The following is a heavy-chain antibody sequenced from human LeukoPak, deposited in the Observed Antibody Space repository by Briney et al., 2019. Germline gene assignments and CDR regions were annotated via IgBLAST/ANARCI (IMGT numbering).Heavy chain of an antibody. CDR3: AKGSGQYGAYDSSGLDH. Sequence: GRSLRLSCAASGFTFDDYAMHWVRQAPGKGLEWVSGISWNGGRIGYADSVKGRFAISRDNAKNSLYLQMSSLRAEDTAFYYCAKGSGQYGAYDSSGLDHWGQGTLVTVSS. CDR1: GFTFDDYA. D-gene: IGHD3-22*01. V-gene: IGHV3-9*01. J-gene: IGHJ4*02. CDR2: ISWNGGRI.